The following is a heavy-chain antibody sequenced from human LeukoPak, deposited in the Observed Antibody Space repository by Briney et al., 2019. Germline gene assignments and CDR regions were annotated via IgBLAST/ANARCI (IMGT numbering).Heavy chain of an antibody. Sequence: GESLKISCKGSGYSFTSYWIGWVRQMPGKGLEWMGIIYPGDSDTRYSPSFQGRVTISADKSISTAYLQWSSLKASDTAMYYCARHYYGSGSYYFDPNWFDPWGQGTLVTVSS. D-gene: IGHD3-10*01. CDR3: ARHYYGSGSYYFDPNWFDP. CDR2: IYPGDSDT. CDR1: GYSFTSYW. J-gene: IGHJ5*02. V-gene: IGHV5-51*01.